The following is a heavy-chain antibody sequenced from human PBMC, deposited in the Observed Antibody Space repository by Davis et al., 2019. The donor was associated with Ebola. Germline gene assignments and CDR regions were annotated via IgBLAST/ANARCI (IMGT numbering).Heavy chain of an antibody. Sequence: GESLKISCQGTGYKFSNYWIVWVRQMPGKGLEWMGIIYPDDSTLTYSPSFQGQVTISVDKSISTAYLQWSSLKASDTAMYYCARLLQRDFWSGYYGMDVWGKGTTVTVSS. V-gene: IGHV5-51*01. CDR2: IYPDDSTL. J-gene: IGHJ6*04. CDR3: ARLLQRDFWSGYYGMDV. D-gene: IGHD3-3*01. CDR1: GYKFSNYW.